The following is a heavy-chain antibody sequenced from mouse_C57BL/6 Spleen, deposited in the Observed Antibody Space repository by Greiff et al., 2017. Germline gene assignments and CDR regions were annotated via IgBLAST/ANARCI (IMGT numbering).Heavy chain of an antibody. CDR2: IRSKSNNYAT. CDR3: VGQPTVVATEYFDV. D-gene: IGHD1-1*01. J-gene: IGHJ1*03. Sequence: EVQGVESGGGLVQPKGSLKLSCAASGFSFNTYAMNWVRQAPGKGLEWVARIRSKSNNYATYYADSVKDRFTISRDDSECMLYLQMNNLKTEDTAMYYCVGQPTVVATEYFDVWGTGTTVTVSS. V-gene: IGHV10-1*01. CDR1: GFSFNTYA.